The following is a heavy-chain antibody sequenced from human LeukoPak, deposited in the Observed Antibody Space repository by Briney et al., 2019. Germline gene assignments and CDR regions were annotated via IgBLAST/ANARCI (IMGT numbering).Heavy chain of an antibody. CDR1: GGSISGYY. Sequence: SETLSLTCTVSGGSISGYYWSWIRQPPGKGLEWIGEINHSGSTNYNPSLKSRVTISVDTSKNQFSLKLSSVTAADTAVYYCARLRITMVRGVINLPDYYYYMDVWGKGTTVTISS. D-gene: IGHD3-10*01. J-gene: IGHJ6*03. V-gene: IGHV4-34*01. CDR2: INHSGST. CDR3: ARLRITMVRGVINLPDYYYYMDV.